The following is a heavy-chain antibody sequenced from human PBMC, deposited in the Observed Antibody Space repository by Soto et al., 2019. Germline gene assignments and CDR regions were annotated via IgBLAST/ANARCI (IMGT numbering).Heavy chain of an antibody. CDR1: GFTFSNYG. J-gene: IGHJ4*02. CDR3: ARYRSGSSDY. CDR2: IWYDGSKY. D-gene: IGHD5-12*01. V-gene: IGHV3-33*01. Sequence: QVYLVESGGGVVQPGRSLRLSCAASGFTFSNYGMHWVRQAPGKGLEWVAVIWYDGSKYYYADSVKGRFTISRDNSKNMVYLQMNSLRVEDTAVYYCARYRSGSSDYWGQGTLVIVSS.